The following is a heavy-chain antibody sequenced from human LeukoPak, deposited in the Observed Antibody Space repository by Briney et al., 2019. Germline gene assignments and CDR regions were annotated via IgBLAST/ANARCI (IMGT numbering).Heavy chain of an antibody. CDR2: ISYDGSNK. CDR1: GFTFSSYG. V-gene: IGHV3-30*18. D-gene: IGHD5-12*01. J-gene: IGHJ4*02. Sequence: TGGSLRLSCAASGFTFSSYGMHWVRQAPGKGLEWVAVISYDGSNKYYADSVKGRFTISRDNSKNTLYLQMNSLRAEDTAVYYCAKDQGGYDLTDFDYWGQGTLVTVSS. CDR3: AKDQGGYDLTDFDY.